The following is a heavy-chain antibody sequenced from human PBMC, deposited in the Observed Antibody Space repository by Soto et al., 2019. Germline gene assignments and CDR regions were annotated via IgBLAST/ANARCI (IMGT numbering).Heavy chain of an antibody. J-gene: IGHJ4*02. CDR3: ARVKLRQWLVRGIDY. V-gene: IGHV3-23*01. D-gene: IGHD6-19*01. CDR1: GFTFSNYA. CDR2: ISGSADST. Sequence: GSLRLSCAASGFTFSNYAMSWVRQAPGKGLDWVSAISGSADSTYYADSVKGRFTISRDNSENTLYLQMNSLRAEDTAVYYCARVKLRQWLVRGIDYWGQGTLVTVSS.